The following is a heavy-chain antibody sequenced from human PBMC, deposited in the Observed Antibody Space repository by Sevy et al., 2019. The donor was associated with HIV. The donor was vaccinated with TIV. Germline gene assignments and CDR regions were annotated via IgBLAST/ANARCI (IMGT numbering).Heavy chain of an antibody. D-gene: IGHD2-2*01. CDR2: ISGSGGST. J-gene: IGHJ6*03. V-gene: IGHV3-23*01. CDR3: AKSPVVDIVVVPAAHKNYYYYYMDV. Sequence: GGSLRLSCAASGFTFSSYAMSWVRQAPGKGLEWVSAISGSGGSTYYADSVKGRFTISRDNSKNTLYQQMNSLRAEDTAVYYCAKSPVVDIVVVPAAHKNYYYYYMDVWGKGTTVTVSS. CDR1: GFTFSSYA.